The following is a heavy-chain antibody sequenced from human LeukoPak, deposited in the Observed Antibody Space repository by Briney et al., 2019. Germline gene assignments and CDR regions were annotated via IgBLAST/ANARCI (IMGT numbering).Heavy chain of an antibody. CDR1: GFTFSSYA. CDR3: ASNDERFLEWLWMRAFDI. V-gene: IGHV3-23*01. D-gene: IGHD3-3*01. CDR2: IGGSGGST. Sequence: GGSLRLSCAASGFTFSSYAMSWVRQAPGKGLEWVSAIGGSGGSTYYADSVKGRFTISRDNSKNTLYLQMNSLRSEDTAVYYCASNDERFLEWLWMRAFDIWGQGTMVTVSS. J-gene: IGHJ3*02.